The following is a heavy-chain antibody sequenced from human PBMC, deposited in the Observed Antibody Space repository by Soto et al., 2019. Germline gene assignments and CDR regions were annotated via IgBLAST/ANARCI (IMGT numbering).Heavy chain of an antibody. Sequence: GASVKVSCKASGDTFTTYGINWVRQATGHGLEWMGWINPNSGNIGYAQRFQGRVTMTRDTAIRTAYMEVSSLRSDDTAVYYCARGRDSGSYYLPDYWGQGTLVTVSS. CDR2: INPNSGNI. J-gene: IGHJ4*02. CDR3: ARGRDSGSYYLPDY. D-gene: IGHD3-10*01. CDR1: GDTFTTYG. V-gene: IGHV1-8*01.